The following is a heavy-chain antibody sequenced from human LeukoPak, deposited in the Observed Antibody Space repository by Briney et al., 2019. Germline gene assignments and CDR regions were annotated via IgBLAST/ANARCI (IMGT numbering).Heavy chain of an antibody. J-gene: IGHJ4*02. CDR2: ISDSGGNT. CDR1: EFTFNTYA. V-gene: IGHV3-23*01. Sequence: GGSLRLSCAASEFTFNTYAMSWVRQAPWERLQWVSGISDSGGNTYYADSVRGRFTISRDNSKNTLYLQMNSLRAEDTAVYYCARHRSSWLIDYWGQGTLVTVSS. D-gene: IGHD6-6*01. CDR3: ARHRSSWLIDY.